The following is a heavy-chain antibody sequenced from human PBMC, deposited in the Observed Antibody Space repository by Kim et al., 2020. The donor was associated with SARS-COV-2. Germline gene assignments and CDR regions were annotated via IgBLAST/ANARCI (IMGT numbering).Heavy chain of an antibody. D-gene: IGHD6-13*01. CDR1: GGSISSYY. CDR3: AREHRYSSSWRIDP. CDR2: IYYSGST. Sequence: SETLSLTCTVSGGSISSYYWSWIRQPPGKGLEWIGYIYYSGSTNYNPSLKSRVTISVDTSKNQFSLKLSSVTAADTAVYYCAREHRYSSSWRIDPWGQGTLVTVSS. J-gene: IGHJ5*02. V-gene: IGHV4-59*13.